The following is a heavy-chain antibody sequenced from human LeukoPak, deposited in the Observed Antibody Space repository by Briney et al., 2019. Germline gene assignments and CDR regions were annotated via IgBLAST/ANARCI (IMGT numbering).Heavy chain of an antibody. Sequence: GEPLKISCKGSGNRFTNSWIGWVRQMPGKGLEWMGIIYLGDSDVRYSPSFRGQVTISADKSISSAYLQWSSLKDSDTAMYYCARHGGKYSHSIDSWGQGTLVTVSS. CDR2: IYLGDSDV. CDR3: ARHGGKYSHSIDS. J-gene: IGHJ4*02. V-gene: IGHV5-51*01. D-gene: IGHD3-16*01. CDR1: GNRFTNSW.